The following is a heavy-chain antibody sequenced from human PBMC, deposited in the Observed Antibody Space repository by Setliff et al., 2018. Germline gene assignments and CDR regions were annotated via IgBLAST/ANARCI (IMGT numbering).Heavy chain of an antibody. CDR1: GYTFTSYG. CDR2: INPNSGGT. Sequence: ASVKVSCKASGYTFTSYGMHWVRQAPGQGLEWMGWINPNSGGTNYAQKFQGWVTMTRDTPISTAYMALSRLRSDDTAVYYCARGPAGTYAFDIWGQGTMVTVS. V-gene: IGHV1-2*04. D-gene: IGHD1-7*01. J-gene: IGHJ3*02. CDR3: ARGPAGTYAFDI.